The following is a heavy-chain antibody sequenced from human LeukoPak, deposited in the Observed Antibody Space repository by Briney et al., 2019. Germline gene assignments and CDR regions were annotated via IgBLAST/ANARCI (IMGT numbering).Heavy chain of an antibody. CDR3: AREHPRGEVDDFDY. J-gene: IGHJ4*02. CDR2: IYTSGST. CDR1: GGSISSYY. Sequence: PSETLSLTCTVSGGSISSYYWSWIRQPPGKGLGWIGRIYTSGSTNYNPSLKSRISISVDTSKNQFSLKLTSVTAADTAVYYCAREHPRGEVDDFDYWGQGTLVTVSS. V-gene: IGHV4-4*07. D-gene: IGHD3-16*01.